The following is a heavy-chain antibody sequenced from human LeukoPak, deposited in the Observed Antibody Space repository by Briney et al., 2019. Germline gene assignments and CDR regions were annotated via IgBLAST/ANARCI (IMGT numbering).Heavy chain of an antibody. CDR2: IWYDGSNK. CDR3: ARDLQGFTMIVAWGAFDI. D-gene: IGHD3-22*01. Sequence: GGSLRLSCAASGSTFSSYGMHWVRQAPGKGLEWVAVIWYDGSNKYYADSVKGRFTISRDNSKNTLYLQMNSLRAEDTAVYYCARDLQGFTMIVAWGAFDIWGQGTMVTVSS. CDR1: GSTFSSYG. V-gene: IGHV3-33*01. J-gene: IGHJ3*02.